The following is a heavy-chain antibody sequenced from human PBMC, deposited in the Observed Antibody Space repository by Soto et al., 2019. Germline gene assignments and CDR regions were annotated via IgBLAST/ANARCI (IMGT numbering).Heavy chain of an antibody. V-gene: IGHV3-20*01. CDR1: GFTFDDYG. CDR2: INWNGGST. J-gene: IGHJ5*02. CDR3: ARDSGYCSSTSCYNWFDP. Sequence: PGGSLILSCAASGFTFDDYGMSWVRQAPGKGLEWVSGINWNGGSTGYADSVKGRFTISRDNAKNSLYLQMNSLRAEDTALYHCARDSGYCSSTSCYNWFDPWGQGTLVNVSS. D-gene: IGHD2-2*01.